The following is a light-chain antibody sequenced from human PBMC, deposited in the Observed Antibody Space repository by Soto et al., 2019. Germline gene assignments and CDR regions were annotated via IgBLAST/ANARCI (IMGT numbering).Light chain of an antibody. CDR3: SAWDDSLSGVV. J-gene: IGLJ2*01. V-gene: IGLV1-47*01. CDR1: SSNIGSNY. Sequence: QSVMTQAPSASGTPGQRVTISCSGRSSNIGSNYVYWYQQLPGTAPKLLIYRNNQRPSGVPDRFSGSKSGSSASLAISGLRSEDEAHYYCSAWDDSLSGVVFGGGTKLTVL. CDR2: RNN.